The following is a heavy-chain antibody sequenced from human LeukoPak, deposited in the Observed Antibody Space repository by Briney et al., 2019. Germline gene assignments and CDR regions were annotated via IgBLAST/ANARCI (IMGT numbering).Heavy chain of an antibody. CDR1: GFTFSSYD. D-gene: IGHD6-6*01. J-gene: IGHJ6*03. V-gene: IGHV3-21*01. CDR2: ISSSSSYI. Sequence: GGSLRLSCAASGFTFSSYDMTWVRQAPGKGLEWVSSISSSSSYIYYADSVKGRFTISRDNAKNSLYLQMNSLRAEDTAVYYCARGQGQLAVYYYYYMDVWGKGTTVTVSS. CDR3: ARGQGQLAVYYYYYMDV.